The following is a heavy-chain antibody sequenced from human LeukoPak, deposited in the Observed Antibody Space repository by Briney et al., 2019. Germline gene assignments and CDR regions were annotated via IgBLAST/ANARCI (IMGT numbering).Heavy chain of an antibody. CDR1: GFTFTSYW. V-gene: IGHV3-7*03. CDR3: AKDIGAYYYDSSGPDY. CDR2: IKEDGSGK. D-gene: IGHD3-22*01. J-gene: IGHJ4*02. Sequence: PGGSLRLSCAASGFTFTSYWMNWVRQAPGKGLEWVANIKEDGSGKYYVDSVKGRFTISRDNAKNSVYLQMNSLRAEDTALYYCAKDIGAYYYDSSGPDYWGQGTLVTVSS.